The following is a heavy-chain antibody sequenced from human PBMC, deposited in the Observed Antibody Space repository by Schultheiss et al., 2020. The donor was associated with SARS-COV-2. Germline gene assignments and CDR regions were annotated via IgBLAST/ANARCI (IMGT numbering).Heavy chain of an antibody. CDR2: ISGSGGST. D-gene: IGHD2-2*01. V-gene: IGHV3-23*01. Sequence: GESLKISCAASGFTFSSYAMSWVRQAPGKGLEWVSAISGSGGSTYYADSVKGRFTISRDNSKNTLYLQMNSLRAEDTAVYYSAKGSGGRYCSSTSCYAVWGKGTTVTVSS. J-gene: IGHJ6*04. CDR1: GFTFSSYA. CDR3: AKGSGGRYCSSTSCYAV.